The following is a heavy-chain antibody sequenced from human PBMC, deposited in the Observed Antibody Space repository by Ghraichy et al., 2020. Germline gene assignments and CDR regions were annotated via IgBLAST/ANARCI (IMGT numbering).Heavy chain of an antibody. Sequence: SETLSLTCTVSGGSISSYYWSWIRQPPGKGLEWIGYIYYSGSTNYNPSLKSRVTISVDTSKNQFSLKLSSVTAADTAVYYCARRSPARNSSGWPYWYFDLWGRGTLVTVSS. CDR3: ARRSPARNSSGWPYWYFDL. J-gene: IGHJ2*01. CDR1: GGSISSYY. D-gene: IGHD6-19*01. CDR2: IYYSGST. V-gene: IGHV4-59*01.